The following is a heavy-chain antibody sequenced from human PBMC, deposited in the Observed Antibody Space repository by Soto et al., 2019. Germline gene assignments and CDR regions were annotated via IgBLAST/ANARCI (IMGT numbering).Heavy chain of an antibody. J-gene: IGHJ4*02. Sequence: GGSLRLSCAASGFTFSNAWMNRVRQAPGKGLEWVSCISGSGGSTHYADSVKGRFTISRDNSKNTLNLQMNSLRAEDTDVYYCIRPLDYWGQGTLVTVSS. CDR3: IRPLDY. V-gene: IGHV3-23*01. CDR2: ISGSGGST. CDR1: GFTFSNAW.